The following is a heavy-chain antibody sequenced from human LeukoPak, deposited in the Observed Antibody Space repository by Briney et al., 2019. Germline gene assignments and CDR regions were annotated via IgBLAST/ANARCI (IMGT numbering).Heavy chain of an antibody. D-gene: IGHD1-26*01. Sequence: GESLKISCKGSGYSFTSYWIGWVRQMPGKGLEWMGIIYPGDSDTRYSPSFQGQVTISVDKSISTAYLQCNSLKASDTAMYYCARQSHNGSYSAFEIWGQGTMVTVSS. V-gene: IGHV5-51*01. J-gene: IGHJ3*02. CDR3: ARQSHNGSYSAFEI. CDR2: IYPGDSDT. CDR1: GYSFTSYW.